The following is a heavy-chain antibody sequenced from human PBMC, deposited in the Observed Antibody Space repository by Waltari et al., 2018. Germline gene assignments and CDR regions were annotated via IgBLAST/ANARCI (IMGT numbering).Heavy chain of an antibody. CDR1: GDSVSSAFL. CDR3: ARDRGRGLYLDT. V-gene: IGHV4-4*02. CDR2: VHGSGRT. Sequence: QLQLQESGPGLVKPSGTLSLNCAVSGDSVSSAFLWNWVRQSPQKGLEWIGQVHGSGRTNYNPPFASRVTVSLDTSKNLFSLKMTSATAADTAVYYCARDRGRGLYLDTWGPGTLVTVSP. J-gene: IGHJ5*02. D-gene: IGHD2-15*01.